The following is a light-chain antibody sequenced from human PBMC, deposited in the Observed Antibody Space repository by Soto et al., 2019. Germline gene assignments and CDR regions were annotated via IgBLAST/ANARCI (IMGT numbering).Light chain of an antibody. Sequence: EIVMTQSPATLSVAPGDITTLSCRASQNIDSKLAWYQQKPGQPPRLLIYGASTRATGIPPRFSGSGSGTECTLTISSLQSEDFAVYYCQQYSNCFWTFGQGTKVEIK. CDR2: GAS. CDR1: QNIDSK. CDR3: QQYSNCFWT. J-gene: IGKJ1*01. V-gene: IGKV3-15*01.